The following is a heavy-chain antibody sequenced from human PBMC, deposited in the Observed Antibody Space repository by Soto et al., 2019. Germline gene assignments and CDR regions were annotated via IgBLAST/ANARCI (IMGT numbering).Heavy chain of an antibody. V-gene: IGHV1-46*03. CDR2: INPSGGST. J-gene: IGHJ4*02. D-gene: IGHD3-10*01. CDR1: GYTFTSYY. Sequence: QVQLVQSGAEVKKPGASVKVSCKASGYTFTSYYMHWVRQAPGQGLEWMGIINPSGGSTSYAQKFQGRVTMTRDTSTSTVYMEVSSLTSEDTAVYYSARGAAYYGSWSYYSIDYWGQGTLVTVSS. CDR3: ARGAAYYGSWSYYSIDY.